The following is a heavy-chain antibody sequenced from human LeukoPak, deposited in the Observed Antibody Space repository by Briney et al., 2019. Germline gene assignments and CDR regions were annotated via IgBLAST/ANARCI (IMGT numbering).Heavy chain of an antibody. V-gene: IGHV4-39*01. Sequence: SETLSLTCTVSGGSISSSSYYWGWIRQPPGKGLEWIGSIYYSGSTYYNPSLKSRVTISVDTSKNQFSLKLSSVTAADTAVYYCARSSSWYYFDYWGQGTLVTVSS. D-gene: IGHD6-13*01. CDR1: GGSISSSSYY. J-gene: IGHJ4*02. CDR2: IYYSGST. CDR3: ARSSSWYYFDY.